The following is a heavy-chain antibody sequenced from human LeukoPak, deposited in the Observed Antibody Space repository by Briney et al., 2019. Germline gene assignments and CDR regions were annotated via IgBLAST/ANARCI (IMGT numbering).Heavy chain of an antibody. CDR2: ISYSGST. CDR3: AKNRGGNVVNNAHNYNGWDV. J-gene: IGHJ6*02. CDR1: GGSISSGGYS. Sequence: SQTLSLTCAVSGGSISSGGYSWSWIRQPPGKGLEWIGYISYSGSTYYNPSLKSRVTLSVDTSKNQFSLKLSSVTAADTAVYFFAKNRGGNVVNNAHNYNGWDVWAQGTTLPSP. V-gene: IGHV4-30-4*07. D-gene: IGHD1-1*01.